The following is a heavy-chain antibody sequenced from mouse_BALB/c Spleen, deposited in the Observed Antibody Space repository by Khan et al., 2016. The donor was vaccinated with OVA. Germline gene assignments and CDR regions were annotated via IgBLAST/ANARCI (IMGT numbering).Heavy chain of an antibody. V-gene: IGHV9-3-1*01. D-gene: IGHD6-1*01. Sequence: QIQLVQSGPELKKPGETVKISCKASGYTFTNYGMNWVKQAPGKGLKWMGWINTYTGEPTYADDFKGRFAFSLETSANTAYLQINILKNEDTATYFCARSASDWFFDVWGAGTTVTVSS. CDR2: INTYTGEP. CDR3: ARSASDWFFDV. CDR1: GYTFTNYG. J-gene: IGHJ1*01.